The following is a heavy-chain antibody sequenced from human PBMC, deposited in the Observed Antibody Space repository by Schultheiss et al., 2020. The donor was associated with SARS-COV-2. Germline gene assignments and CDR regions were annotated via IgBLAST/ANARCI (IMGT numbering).Heavy chain of an antibody. V-gene: IGHV3-21*01. CDR2: ISDLSTHI. Sequence: GESLKISCAASGFTFSDYSMNWVRQAPGTGLEWVSSISDLSTHIYYAGSVKGRFIVSRDNAKNSLYLQMNSLRADDTGVYYCARDLVPGTICGLDVWGQGTTVTVSS. J-gene: IGHJ6*02. CDR1: GFTFSDYS. D-gene: IGHD3-10*01. CDR3: ARDLVPGTICGLDV.